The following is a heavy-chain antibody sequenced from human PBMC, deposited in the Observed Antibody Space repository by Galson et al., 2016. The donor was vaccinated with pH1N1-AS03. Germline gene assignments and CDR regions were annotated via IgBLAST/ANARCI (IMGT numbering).Heavy chain of an antibody. D-gene: IGHD6-13*01. CDR2: ISSRSSDI. CDR3: ATNIEQRYPSKWYKFDH. J-gene: IGHJ4*02. V-gene: IGHV3-21*01. Sequence: SLRLSCAASGFTFSSYSVNWVRQAPGKGLEWVSSISSRSSDIYYADSVKGRFTISRDNARRSLYLQMNSLRAEDTAVYYCATNIEQRYPSKWYKFDHWGPGTLVTVSS. CDR1: GFTFSSYS.